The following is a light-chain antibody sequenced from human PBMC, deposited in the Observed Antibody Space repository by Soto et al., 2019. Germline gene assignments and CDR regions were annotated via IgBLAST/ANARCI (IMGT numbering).Light chain of an antibody. V-gene: IGLV2-14*01. CDR3: SSYSSGSTRYV. CDR1: SSDVGGYNS. J-gene: IGLJ1*01. CDR2: EVS. Sequence: SVLTQPASVSGSPGQSITISCTGTSSDVGGYNSVSWYQQHPGKAPQLMIYEVSNRRSGVSDRFSGSKSGNTASLTISGLQAEDEADYYCSSYSSGSTRYVFGIGTKVTVL.